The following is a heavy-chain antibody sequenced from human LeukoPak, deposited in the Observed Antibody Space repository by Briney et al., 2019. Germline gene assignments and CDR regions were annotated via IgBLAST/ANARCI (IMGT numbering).Heavy chain of an antibody. V-gene: IGHV3-23*01. CDR3: AKVKSSLTLIGA. Sequence: PGGSLRLSCAASGFLFSRCAMSWVRQPPGTGLEWVSSISGAGDIAHYAESAKGRFTISRDNSGNTLYVQMDSLRAEDTAVYYCAKVKSSLTLIGAWGQGTLVTVSS. D-gene: IGHD2-8*01. CDR2: ISGAGDIA. CDR1: GFLFSRCA. J-gene: IGHJ5*02.